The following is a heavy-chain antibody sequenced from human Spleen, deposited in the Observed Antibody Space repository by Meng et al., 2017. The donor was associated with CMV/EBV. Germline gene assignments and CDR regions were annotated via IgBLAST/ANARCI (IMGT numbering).Heavy chain of an antibody. J-gene: IGHJ6*02. D-gene: IGHD4-17*01. CDR3: TRHSGDYRYYYYYGMDV. CDR1: GFTFSGSA. Sequence: GESLKISCAASGFTFSGSAMHWVRQASGKGLEWVGRIRSKANSYATAYAASVKGRFTISGDDSKNTAYLQMNSLKTEDTAVYYCTRHSGDYRYYYYYGMDVWGQGTTVTVSS. V-gene: IGHV3-73*01. CDR2: IRSKANSYAT.